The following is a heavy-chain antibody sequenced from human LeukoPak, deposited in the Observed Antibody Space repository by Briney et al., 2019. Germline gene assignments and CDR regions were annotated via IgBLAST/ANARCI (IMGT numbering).Heavy chain of an antibody. CDR2: IWYDGSNK. D-gene: IGHD3-9*01. V-gene: IGHV3-33*01. Sequence: PGRSLRLSCAASGFTFSSYGMHWVRQAPGKGLEWGAVIWYDGSNKYYADSVKGRFTISRDNSKNTLYLQMNSLRAEDTAVYYCARGYGYDILTGYYMGLRYWGQGTLVTVSS. CDR3: ARGYGYDILTGYYMGLRY. J-gene: IGHJ4*02. CDR1: GFTFSSYG.